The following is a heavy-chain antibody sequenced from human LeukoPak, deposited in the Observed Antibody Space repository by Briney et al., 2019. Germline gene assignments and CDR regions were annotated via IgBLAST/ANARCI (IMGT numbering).Heavy chain of an antibody. CDR2: INHSGST. CDR3: ARGWNYYDSSALGV. CDR1: GGSFSGYY. V-gene: IGHV4-34*01. Sequence: SETLSLTCAVYGGSFSGYYWSWIRQPPGKGLEWIGEINHSGSTNYNPSLKSRVTISVDTSKNQFSLKLSSVTAADTAVYYCARGWNYYDSSALGVWGQGTLVTVSS. D-gene: IGHD3-22*01. J-gene: IGHJ4*02.